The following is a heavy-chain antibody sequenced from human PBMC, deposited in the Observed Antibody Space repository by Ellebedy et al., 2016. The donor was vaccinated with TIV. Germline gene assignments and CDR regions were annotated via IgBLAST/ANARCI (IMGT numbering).Heavy chain of an antibody. Sequence: AASVMVSCKVSGYSLSELSMHWVRQAPGKGLARMGGFDPEDGETVYAQKFQGTVTMTEDTSTDTTYMELSSLRSEDTAVYYCTTEKYNRWGYLGLWGRGTLVTVSS. D-gene: IGHD1-14*01. V-gene: IGHV1-24*01. CDR1: GYSLSELS. CDR3: TTEKYNRWGYLGL. CDR2: FDPEDGET. J-gene: IGHJ2*01.